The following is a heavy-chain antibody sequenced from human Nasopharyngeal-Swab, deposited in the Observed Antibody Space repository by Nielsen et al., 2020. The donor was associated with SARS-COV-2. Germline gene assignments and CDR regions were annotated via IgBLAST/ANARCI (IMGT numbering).Heavy chain of an antibody. J-gene: IGHJ4*02. D-gene: IGHD3-22*01. Sequence: EGSLRLSCAASGFTFSSYGMHWVRQAPGKGLEWVAVIWYDGSNKYYADSVKGRFTISRDNSKNTLYLQMNSLRAEDTAVYYCARDLDGPYYYDSSGFPDYWGQGTLVTVSS. CDR2: IWYDGSNK. CDR3: ARDLDGPYYYDSSGFPDY. CDR1: GFTFSSYG. V-gene: IGHV3-33*01.